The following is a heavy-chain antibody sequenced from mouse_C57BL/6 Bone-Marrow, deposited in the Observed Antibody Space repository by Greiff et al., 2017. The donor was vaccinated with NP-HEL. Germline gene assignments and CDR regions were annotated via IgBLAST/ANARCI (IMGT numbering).Heavy chain of an antibody. V-gene: IGHV5-16*01. D-gene: IGHD2-4*01. CDR2: INYDGSST. Sequence: EVMLVESEGGLVQPGSSMKLSCTASGFTFSDYSMAWVRQVPEKGLEWVANINYDGSSTYYLDSLQSRFIISRDNAKNILYRQMSSLKSEDTATYYCAREGGLRRRTYAMDYWGQGTSVTVSS. J-gene: IGHJ4*01. CDR1: GFTFSDYS. CDR3: AREGGLRRRTYAMDY.